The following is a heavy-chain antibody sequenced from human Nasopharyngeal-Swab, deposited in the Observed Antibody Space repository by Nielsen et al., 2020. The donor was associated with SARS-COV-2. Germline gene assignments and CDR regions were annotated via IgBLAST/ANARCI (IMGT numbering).Heavy chain of an antibody. J-gene: IGHJ5*02. D-gene: IGHD6-19*01. CDR3: AKSPIAVAGRGWFDP. CDR1: GGSFSGYY. V-gene: IGHV4-34*01. CDR2: INPGGNT. Sequence: SETLSLTCAVYGGSFSGYYWTWIRQPPGKGLEWIGEINPGGNTNYNPSLKSRVTISVDKSKNQFSLKLSSVTAADTAVYYCAKSPIAVAGRGWFDPWGQGTLVTVSS.